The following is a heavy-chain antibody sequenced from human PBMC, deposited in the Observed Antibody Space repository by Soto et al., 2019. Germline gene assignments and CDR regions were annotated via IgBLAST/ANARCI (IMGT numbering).Heavy chain of an antibody. CDR3: AREHGYSYGPYYYGMDV. CDR2: INPNSGGT. CDR1: GYTFTGYY. V-gene: IGHV1-2*04. J-gene: IGHJ6*02. Sequence: ASVKVSCKASGYTFTGYYMHWVRQAPGQGLEWMGWINPNSGGTNYAQKFQGWVTMTRDTSISTAYMELSRLRSDDTAVYYGAREHGYSYGPYYYGMDVWGQGTTVTVSS. D-gene: IGHD5-18*01.